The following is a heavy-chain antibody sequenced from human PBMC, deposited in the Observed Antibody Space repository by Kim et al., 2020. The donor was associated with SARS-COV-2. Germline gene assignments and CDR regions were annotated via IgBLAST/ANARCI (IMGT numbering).Heavy chain of an antibody. J-gene: IGHJ6*02. V-gene: IGHV3-30*18. D-gene: IGHD3-3*01. CDR2: ISYDGGDK. CDR3: ANDVWGVGVGLRRVVRGTYYGMDV. Sequence: GGSLRLSCAASGFTFSSYGMHWVRQAPGKGLEWVAVISYDGGDKYYTDSVKGRFTISRDDSKNTLYLQMNSLRPEDTAVYYCANDVWGVGVGLRRVVRGTYYGMDVWGQGTTVTVSS. CDR1: GFTFSSYG.